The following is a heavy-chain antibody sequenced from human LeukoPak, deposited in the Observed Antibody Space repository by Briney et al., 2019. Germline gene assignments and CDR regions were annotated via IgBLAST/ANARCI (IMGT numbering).Heavy chain of an antibody. Sequence: PSETLSLTCTVSGGSISSYYWSWIRQPPGKGLEWIGYIYYSGSTNYNPSLKSRVTISVDTSKNQFSLKLSSVTAADTAVYYCARVVDFWSGYLKSNDYYYYYMDVWGKGTTVTVSS. D-gene: IGHD3-3*01. V-gene: IGHV4-59*01. CDR1: GGSISSYY. CDR3: ARVVDFWSGYLKSNDYYYYYMDV. CDR2: IYYSGST. J-gene: IGHJ6*03.